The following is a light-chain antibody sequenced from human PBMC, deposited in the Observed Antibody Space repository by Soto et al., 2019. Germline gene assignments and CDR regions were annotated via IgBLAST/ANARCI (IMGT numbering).Light chain of an antibody. Sequence: DIAMTQSPSTLSASVGDRVTITCRASQTIRRWLDWYQQRPGKAPKVLIYDASTLESGVPARFSGSVSGTQFSLTTTSLQPEDSATDYGQHYNRDPWTIGQGTKVEIK. J-gene: IGKJ1*01. CDR2: DAS. CDR3: QHYNRDPWT. V-gene: IGKV1-5*01. CDR1: QTIRRW.